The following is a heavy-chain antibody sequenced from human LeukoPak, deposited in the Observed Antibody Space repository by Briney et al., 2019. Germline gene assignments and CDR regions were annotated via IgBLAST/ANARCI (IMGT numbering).Heavy chain of an antibody. CDR1: GYTHTELL. J-gene: IGHJ4*02. Sequence: ASVKVSCKVSGYTHTELLMHGVRQAAGKGREWRRGLDTEDGETIYAQKCKARATMTENTSTDKAYMKLSSLRSENTAVYYCATSQGDDILVYWGQGTPVTVSS. CDR3: ATSQGDDILVY. CDR2: LDTEDGET. V-gene: IGHV1-24*01. D-gene: IGHD3-9*01.